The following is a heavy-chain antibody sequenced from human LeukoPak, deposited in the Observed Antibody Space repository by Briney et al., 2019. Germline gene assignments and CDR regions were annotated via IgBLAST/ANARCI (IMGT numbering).Heavy chain of an antibody. D-gene: IGHD3-3*01. CDR2: INWNGGST. CDR1: GFTSDDYG. J-gene: IGHJ4*02. Sequence: GGSLRLSCAASGFTSDDYGMSWVRQAPGKGLEWVSGINWNGGSTGYADSVKGRFTISRDNAKNSLYLQMNSLRAEDTALYHCARDSYRFLEWLLSLIKNFDYWGQGTLVTVSS. CDR3: ARDSYRFLEWLLSLIKNFDY. V-gene: IGHV3-20*01.